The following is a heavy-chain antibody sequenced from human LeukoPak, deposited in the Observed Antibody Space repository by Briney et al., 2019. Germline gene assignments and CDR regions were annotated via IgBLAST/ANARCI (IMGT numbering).Heavy chain of an antibody. CDR1: GGSISSGDYY. D-gene: IGHD2-2*01. J-gene: IGHJ6*02. V-gene: IGHV4-30-4*01. CDR2: IYYSGST. CDR3: ARGPRYCSSTSCEGNGMDV. Sequence: SETLSLTCTVSGGSISSGDYYWSWIRQPPGKGLEWIGYIYYSGSTYYNPSLKSRVTISVDTSKNQFSLKLSSVTAADTAVYYCARGPRYCSSTSCEGNGMDVWGQGTTVTVSS.